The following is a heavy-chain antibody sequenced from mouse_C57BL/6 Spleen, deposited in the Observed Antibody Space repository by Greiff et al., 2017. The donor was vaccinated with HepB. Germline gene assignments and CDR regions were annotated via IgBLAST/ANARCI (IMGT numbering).Heavy chain of an antibody. CDR3: ARRGYGSSHWYFDV. V-gene: IGHV1-18*01. J-gene: IGHJ1*03. CDR2: INPNNGGT. Sequence: EVQLQQSGPELVKPGASVKIPCKASGYTFTDYNMDWVKQSHGKSLEWIGDINPNNGGTIYNQKFKGKATLTVEKSSSTAYMELRSLTSEDTAVYYCARRGYGSSHWYFDVWGTGTTVTVSS. CDR1: GYTFTDYN. D-gene: IGHD1-1*01.